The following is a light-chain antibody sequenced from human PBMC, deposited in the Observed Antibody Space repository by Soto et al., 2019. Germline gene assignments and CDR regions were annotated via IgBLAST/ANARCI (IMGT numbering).Light chain of an antibody. CDR3: SSYTSSTTLHV. CDR2: EVN. J-gene: IGLJ1*01. V-gene: IGLV2-8*01. Sequence: QSVLTQPPSASGSPGQSVTISCTGTSSDVGAYNYVSWYQQHPGKAPKLLIYEVNKRPSGVPDRFSGSKSGNTASLTISGLQAEDEADYYCSSYTSSTTLHVFGTGTKVTVL. CDR1: SSDVGAYNY.